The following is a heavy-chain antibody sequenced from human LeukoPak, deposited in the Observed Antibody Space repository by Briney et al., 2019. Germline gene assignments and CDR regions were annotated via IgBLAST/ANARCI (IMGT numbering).Heavy chain of an antibody. Sequence: SQTLSLTCAISGDSVSSNSAAWNWIRQSPSRGLEWLGRTYYRSKWYNDYAVSVKSRITINPDTSKNQFSLQLNSVTPEDTAVYYCAGYGSGSYYGYDAFDIWGQGTKVTVSS. CDR3: AGYGSGSYYGYDAFDI. J-gene: IGHJ3*02. V-gene: IGHV6-1*01. D-gene: IGHD3-10*01. CDR1: GDSVSSNSAA. CDR2: TYYRSKWYN.